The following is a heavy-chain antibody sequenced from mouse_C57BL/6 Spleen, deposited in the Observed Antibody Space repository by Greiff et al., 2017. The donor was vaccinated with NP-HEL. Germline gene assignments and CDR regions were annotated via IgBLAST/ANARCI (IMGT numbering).Heavy chain of an antibody. CDR2: INYDGSST. CDR3: AREDYDYDWTWFAY. V-gene: IGHV5-16*01. Sequence: EVQVVESEGGLVQPGSSMKLSCTASGFTFSDYYMAWVRQVPEKGLEWVANINYDGSSTYYLDSLKSRFIISRDNAKNILYLQMSSLKSEDTATYYCAREDYDYDWTWFAYWGQGTLVTVSA. J-gene: IGHJ3*01. CDR1: GFTFSDYY. D-gene: IGHD2-4*01.